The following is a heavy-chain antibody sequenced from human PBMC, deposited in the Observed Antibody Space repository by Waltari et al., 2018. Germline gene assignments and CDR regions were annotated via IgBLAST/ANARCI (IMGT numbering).Heavy chain of an antibody. CDR1: GYSISSGYY. J-gene: IGHJ4*02. CDR2: IYHIGST. V-gene: IGHV4-38-2*02. Sequence: QVQLQESGPGLVKPSETLSLTCTVSGYSISSGYYWGWTRQPPGQGLEWIGSIYHIGSTYYNPSLKSRVTISVDTSKNQFSLKLSSVTAADTAVYYCARAVKPGYSSGWYGAYFDYWGQGTLVTVSS. CDR3: ARAVKPGYSSGWYGAYFDY. D-gene: IGHD6-19*01.